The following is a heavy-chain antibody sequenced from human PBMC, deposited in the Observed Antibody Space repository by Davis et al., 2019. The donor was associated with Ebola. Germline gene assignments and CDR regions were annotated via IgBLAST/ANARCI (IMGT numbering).Heavy chain of an antibody. CDR3: ARGRGYCSSRGCHDYYMDV. Sequence: ASVKVSCKASGYTFTGYYIHWVRQAPGQGLEWMGWLNPHTGATDYAQKFQGRVTMTWDTSISTAYMDLSSLRSDDTAVYYCARGRGYCSSRGCHDYYMDVWGKGTTVTVSS. J-gene: IGHJ6*03. D-gene: IGHD2-15*01. CDR2: LNPHTGAT. CDR1: GYTFTGYY. V-gene: IGHV1-2*02.